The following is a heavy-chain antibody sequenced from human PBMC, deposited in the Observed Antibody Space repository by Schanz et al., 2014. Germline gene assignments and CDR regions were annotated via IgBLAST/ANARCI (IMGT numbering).Heavy chain of an antibody. CDR1: GGTFSSYT. J-gene: IGHJ5*02. Sequence: QVQLVQSGAEVKKPGSSVKVSCTASGGTFSSYTISWIRQAPGQGLEWMGRISAYTNNTNYAQKVQGRVTMTTDTSTGTAYMELRSLRSDDTAVYYCARDRRRYCSTASCLHDNWFDPWGQGTLVIVSS. CDR3: ARDRRRYCSTASCLHDNWFDP. V-gene: IGHV1-18*01. D-gene: IGHD2-2*01. CDR2: ISAYTNNT.